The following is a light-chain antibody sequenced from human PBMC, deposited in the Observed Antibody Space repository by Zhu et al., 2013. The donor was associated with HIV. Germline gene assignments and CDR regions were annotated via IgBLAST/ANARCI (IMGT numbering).Light chain of an antibody. V-gene: IGKV3-11*01. CDR1: QSVNNY. Sequence: EFVLTQSPATLSLSPGERATLSCRASQSVNNYVAWYQQRPGQPPRLLIYDTSNRAAGVPARFRGSGSGTDFTLTISSLEPEDFAVYYCQHRSNWPLTFGGGTKVEIK. CDR2: DTS. CDR3: QHRSNWPLT. J-gene: IGKJ4*01.